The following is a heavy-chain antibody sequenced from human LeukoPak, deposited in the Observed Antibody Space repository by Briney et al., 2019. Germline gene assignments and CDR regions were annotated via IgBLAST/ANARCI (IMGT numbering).Heavy chain of an antibody. CDR1: GYSFTIYW. J-gene: IGHJ3*01. V-gene: IGHV5-10-1*01. CDR3: ARQYYSKAAFDV. CDR2: IDPDDSDT. D-gene: IGHD4-11*01. Sequence: GESLRISFEVSGYSFTIYWISWVRQMPGKGLEWMGSIDPDDSDTNYSPSFQGHVTISADKSISTAYLQWRSLKASDTAMYYCARQYYSKAAFDVWGQGTVVTVSS.